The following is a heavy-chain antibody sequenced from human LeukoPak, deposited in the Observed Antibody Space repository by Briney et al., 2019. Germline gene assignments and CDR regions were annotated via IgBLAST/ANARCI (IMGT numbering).Heavy chain of an antibody. J-gene: IGHJ4*02. CDR3: AKDSRIAVAGTVDY. CDR1: GFTFSSYA. CDR2: ISGSGGST. D-gene: IGHD6-19*01. Sequence: GGSLRLSCAASGFTFSSYARSWVRQAPGKGLEWVSAISGSGGSTYYADSVKGRFTISRDNSKTTLYLQMNSLRAEDTAVYYCAKDSRIAVAGTVDYWGQGTLVTVSS. V-gene: IGHV3-23*01.